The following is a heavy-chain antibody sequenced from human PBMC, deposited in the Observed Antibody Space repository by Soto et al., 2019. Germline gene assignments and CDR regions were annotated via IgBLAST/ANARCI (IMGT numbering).Heavy chain of an antibody. CDR3: ARQGSRYSSSDY. CDR2: IYYSGST. CDR1: GGSISSSSYY. Sequence: SETLSLTCNVSGGSISSSSYYWGWIRQPPGKGLEWIGSIYYSGSTHYNPSLKSRVTISVDTSKNQFSLKLSSVTAADTAVYYCARQGSRYSSSDYWGQGTLVTVSS. V-gene: IGHV4-39*01. D-gene: IGHD6-6*01. J-gene: IGHJ4*02.